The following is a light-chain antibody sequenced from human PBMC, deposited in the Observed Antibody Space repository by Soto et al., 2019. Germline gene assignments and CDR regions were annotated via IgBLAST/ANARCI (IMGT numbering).Light chain of an antibody. Sequence: EIVLTQSPGTLSLSPGERATLSCRASQSVSSSYLAWYQQQPGQSPRLLIFGASSRATGIPDRFSGSGSGTDFTLTISRLEPEYIAVYYCQQYVSSHTFGGGTKVEIK. V-gene: IGKV3-20*01. CDR2: GAS. CDR1: QSVSSSY. CDR3: QQYVSSHT. J-gene: IGKJ4*01.